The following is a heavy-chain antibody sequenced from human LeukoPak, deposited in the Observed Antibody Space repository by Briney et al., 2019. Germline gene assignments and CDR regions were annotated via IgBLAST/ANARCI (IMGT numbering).Heavy chain of an antibody. CDR1: GFTFSSYA. J-gene: IGHJ4*02. Sequence: PGGSLRLSCAASGFTFSSYAMHWVRQAPGKGLEWVAYIAGSDSTIYYADSVRGRFTISRDNAKKSLYLQMNSLRAEDTALYYCTTLGYHLDSWGQGTLVTVSS. CDR3: TTLGYHLDS. D-gene: IGHD3-22*01. CDR2: IAGSDSTI. V-gene: IGHV3-48*03.